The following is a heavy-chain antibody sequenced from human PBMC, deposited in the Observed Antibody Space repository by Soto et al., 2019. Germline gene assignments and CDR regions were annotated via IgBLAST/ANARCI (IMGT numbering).Heavy chain of an antibody. D-gene: IGHD2-8*02. CDR2: INHSGSS. Sequence: QVQLQQWGAGLLKPSETLSLTCAVYGGSFSGYDWTWIRQPPGTGLEWIGEINHSGSSNYNPSLKSRVTISVDTSRLQFSLKLTSVTAADTAVYYCARDKITGLFDYWGQGTLVTVSS. J-gene: IGHJ4*02. CDR3: ARDKITGLFDY. V-gene: IGHV4-34*01. CDR1: GGSFSGYD.